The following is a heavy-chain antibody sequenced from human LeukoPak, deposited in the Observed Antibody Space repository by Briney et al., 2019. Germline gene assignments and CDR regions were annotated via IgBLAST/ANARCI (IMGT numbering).Heavy chain of an antibody. CDR1: GFIFSNYA. J-gene: IGHJ5*02. CDR2: ISGSGDTT. D-gene: IGHD3-10*01. CDR3: AKDPGITMVRGDYWFDP. Sequence: HPGGSLRLSCATSGFIFSNYAVNWVRQAPGKGLEWVSIISGSGDTTYYADSVKGRFTISRDNSKNTLYLQMNSLRAEDTAVYYCAKDPGITMVRGDYWFDPWGQGTLVTVSS. V-gene: IGHV3-23*01.